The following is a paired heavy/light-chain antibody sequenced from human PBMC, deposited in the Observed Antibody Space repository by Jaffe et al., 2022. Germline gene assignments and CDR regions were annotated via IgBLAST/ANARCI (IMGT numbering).Heavy chain of an antibody. Sequence: EVQLVESGGALVQPGGSLRLSCAASGFTFRDYTMHWVRQAPGKGLVWVSRINRGGSTITYADSVNGRFTISRDDAKTSVYLQMNSLRVDDTAVYYCARSREGAFDLWGQGTLVTVSS. V-gene: IGHV3-74*03. D-gene: IGHD1-26*01. CDR3: ARSREGAFDL. J-gene: IGHJ4*02. CDR1: GFTFRDYT. CDR2: INRGGSTI.
Light chain of an antibody. CDR2: EVT. J-gene: IGLJ2*01. V-gene: IGLV2-14*01. CDR3: GAYTTSSTQV. Sequence: QSALTQPASVSGSPGQSITISCTGTSSDIGHYNYVSWYQQHPGKVPKLIISEVTNRPSGVSIRFSGSRSGNTASLTISGLQTEDEADYYCGAYTTSSTQVFGGGTKVTVL. CDR1: SSDIGHYNY.